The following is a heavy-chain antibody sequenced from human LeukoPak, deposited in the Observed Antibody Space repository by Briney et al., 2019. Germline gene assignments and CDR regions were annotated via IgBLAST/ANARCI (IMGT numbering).Heavy chain of an antibody. J-gene: IGHJ4*02. CDR3: AREYCSSTSCYDPHFDY. CDR1: GGSISSGGYS. V-gene: IGHV4-30-2*01. CDR2: IYHSGST. D-gene: IGHD2-2*01. Sequence: SETLSLTCAVSGGSISSGGYSWSWIRQPPGKGLEWIGYIYHSGSTYYNPSIKSRVTISVDRSKNQFSLKLSSVTAADTAVYYCAREYCSSTSCYDPHFDYWGQGTLVTVSS.